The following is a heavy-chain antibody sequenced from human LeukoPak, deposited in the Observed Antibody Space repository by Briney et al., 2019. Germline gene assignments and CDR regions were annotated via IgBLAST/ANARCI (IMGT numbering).Heavy chain of an antibody. J-gene: IGHJ4*02. V-gene: IGHV3-7*01. CDR3: AKVAKYYYGSETYFFEH. CDR2: INQDGTEK. CDR1: GFTFTTYW. D-gene: IGHD3-10*01. Sequence: GGSLRLSCAASGFTFTTYWMTWVRQAPGKGLEWVANINQDGTEKYYVDSVKGRFTISRDNAKNSLYLQMNSLRVEDTAVYYCAKVAKYYYGSETYFFEHWGQGTPVTASS.